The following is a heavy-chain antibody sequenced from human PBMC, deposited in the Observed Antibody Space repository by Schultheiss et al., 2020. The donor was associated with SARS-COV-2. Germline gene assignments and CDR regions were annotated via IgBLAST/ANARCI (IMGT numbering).Heavy chain of an antibody. D-gene: IGHD3-3*01. Sequence: SQTLSLTCVISGDSVSSNSAAWNWIRQSPSRGLEWLGRTYYRSKWYNDYAVSVKSRITINPDTSKNQFSLQLNSVTPEDTAVYYCARDNETYYDFWSGYYTNYYYGMDVWGQGTTVTVAS. J-gene: IGHJ6*02. CDR1: GDSVSSNSAA. V-gene: IGHV6-1*01. CDR3: ARDNETYYDFWSGYYTNYYYGMDV. CDR2: TYYRSKWYN.